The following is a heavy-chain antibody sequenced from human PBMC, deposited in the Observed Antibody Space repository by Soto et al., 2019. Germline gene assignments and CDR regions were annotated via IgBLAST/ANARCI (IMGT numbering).Heavy chain of an antibody. V-gene: IGHV3-23*01. D-gene: IGHD6-19*01. J-gene: IGHJ1*01. Sequence: GGSLRLSCGASGFTFSSYAMSWVRQAPGKGLEWVSGISGSGDSTYYADSVKGRFTISRDNSKNALYLQMNSLRAEDTAVYYCAKGVPGIAVAGTGYFQHWGQGTLVTVSS. CDR1: GFTFSSYA. CDR2: ISGSGDST. CDR3: AKGVPGIAVAGTGYFQH.